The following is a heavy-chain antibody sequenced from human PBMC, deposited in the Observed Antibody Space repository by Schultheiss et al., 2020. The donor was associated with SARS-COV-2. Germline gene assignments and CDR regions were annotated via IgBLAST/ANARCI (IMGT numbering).Heavy chain of an antibody. V-gene: IGHV3-11*01. Sequence: GGSQRLSCAASGFTFSDYYMSWIRQAPGKGLEWVSYISSSGSTIYYADSVKGRFTISRDNAKNSLYLQMNSLRAEDTAVYYCQGGWLQLHSAVDYWGQGTLVTVSS. CDR1: GFTFSDYY. D-gene: IGHD5-24*01. J-gene: IGHJ4*02. CDR2: ISSSGSTI. CDR3: QGGWLQLHSAVDY.